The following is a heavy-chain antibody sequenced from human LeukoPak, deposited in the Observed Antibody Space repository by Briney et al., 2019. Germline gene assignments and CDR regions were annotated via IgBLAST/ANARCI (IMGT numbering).Heavy chain of an antibody. D-gene: IGHD1-26*01. CDR3: AREVGVGSIFDY. Sequence: GGSLRLSCAVSGFTFNTYSMNWVRQAPGKGLEWVSTISSSNIYYGESVKGRFTVSRDNAKNSLYPQMKSLRAEDTAVYYCAREVGVGSIFDYWGRGTLVTVSS. J-gene: IGHJ4*02. CDR1: GFTFNTYS. V-gene: IGHV3-21*01. CDR2: ISSSNI.